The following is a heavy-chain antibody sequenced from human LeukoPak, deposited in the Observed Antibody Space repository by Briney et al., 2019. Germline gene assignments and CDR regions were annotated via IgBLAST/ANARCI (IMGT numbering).Heavy chain of an antibody. D-gene: IGHD3-22*01. CDR2: ISAYNGNT. CDR1: GYTFTSYG. J-gene: IGHJ3*02. V-gene: IGHV1-18*01. CDR3: ARDYYDSSGPDDDAFDI. Sequence: ASVKVSCKASGYTFTSYGISWVRQAPGQGLEWMGWISAYNGNTNYAQKLQGRVTMTTDTSTSTAYMELRSLRSDDTAVYYCARDYYDSSGPDDDAFDIWGQGTMVTVSS.